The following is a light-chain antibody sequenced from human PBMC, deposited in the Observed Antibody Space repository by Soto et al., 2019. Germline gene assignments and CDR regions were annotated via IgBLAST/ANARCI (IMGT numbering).Light chain of an antibody. Sequence: QSVLTQPASVSGSPGQSIAISCTGTSSDVGGYNFVSWYQQYPGKAPKLMIYDVTSRPSGVSNRFSGSKSGTTASLTISGLQAEDEADYYCCSYASSTSYVFGTGTKVTGL. CDR2: DVT. CDR3: CSYASSTSYV. V-gene: IGLV2-14*01. J-gene: IGLJ1*01. CDR1: SSDVGGYNF.